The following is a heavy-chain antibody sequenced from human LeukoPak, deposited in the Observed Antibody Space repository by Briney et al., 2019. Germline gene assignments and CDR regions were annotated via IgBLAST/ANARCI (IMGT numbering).Heavy chain of an antibody. V-gene: IGHV4-4*09. CDR3: VQTTGWPGFDY. CDR2: IYNGVPT. J-gene: IGHJ4*02. CDR1: GVCISRFY. D-gene: IGHD6-19*01. Sequence: SETLSLTCTTSGVCISRFYWSWVRQPPGKGLEWIANIYNGVPTFFNPSLKSRATISVDTSKGQFSLQLASVTAADTAVYYCVQTTGWPGFDYWGKGILVTVSS.